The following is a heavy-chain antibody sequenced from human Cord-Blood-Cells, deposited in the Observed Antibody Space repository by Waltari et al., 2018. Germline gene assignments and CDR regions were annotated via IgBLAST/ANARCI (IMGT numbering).Heavy chain of an antibody. D-gene: IGHD3-22*01. V-gene: IGHV4-39*01. CDR3: ARPNYDSSGYYHAFDI. CDR1: GGSISSSSYY. J-gene: IGHJ3*02. Sequence: QLQLQESGPGLVKSSETLSLTCTVSGGSISSSSYYWRWIRHPPGKGLEWIGSIYYSGSTYYNPSLKSRVTISVDTSKNQFSLKLSSVTAADTAVYYCARPNYDSSGYYHAFDIWGQGTMVTVSS. CDR2: IYYSGST.